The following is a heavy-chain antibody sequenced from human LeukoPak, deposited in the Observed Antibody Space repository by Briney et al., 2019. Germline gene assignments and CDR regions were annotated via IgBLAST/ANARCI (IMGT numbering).Heavy chain of an antibody. CDR2: IKQDGSEK. CDR3: ARAYYYDSSGYYGIDY. D-gene: IGHD3-22*01. J-gene: IGHJ4*02. Sequence: GGSLRLSCAASGFTFSSYWMSWVRQAPGKGLEWVANIKQDGSEKYYVDSVKGRFTISRDNAKNTLYLQMNSLRAEDTAVYYCARAYYYDSSGYYGIDYWGQGTLVTVSS. CDR1: GFTFSSYW. V-gene: IGHV3-7*01.